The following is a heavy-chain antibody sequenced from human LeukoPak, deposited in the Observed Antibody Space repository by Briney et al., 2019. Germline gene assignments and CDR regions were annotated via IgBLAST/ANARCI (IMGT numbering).Heavy chain of an antibody. Sequence: GGSLRLSCAASGFTFSRHAMHWVRHTPGKGLEWVAVISYDGRTTYYADSVKGRFTISRDNSIYSLYLQMNSLRAEDTAVYYCAPSPPQRRADTLDLWGQGTMVTVSS. CDR1: GFTFSRHA. J-gene: IGHJ3*01. V-gene: IGHV3-30*04. CDR3: APSPPQRRADTLDL. CDR2: ISYDGRTT.